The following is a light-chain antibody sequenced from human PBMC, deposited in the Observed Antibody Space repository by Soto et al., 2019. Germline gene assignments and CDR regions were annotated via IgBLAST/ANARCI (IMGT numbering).Light chain of an antibody. J-gene: IGLJ1*01. CDR2: DVS. V-gene: IGLV2-14*01. CDR3: SSYTSSTTLV. CDR1: SSDVGGYNS. Sequence: QSALSPPASVSVSPGQSITISCTGTSSDVGGYNSVSWYQQHPGRAPKLMIYDVSGRPSGVSNRFSGSKSGNTASLTISGLQAEDEADYYCSSYTSSTTLVFGTGTKLTVL.